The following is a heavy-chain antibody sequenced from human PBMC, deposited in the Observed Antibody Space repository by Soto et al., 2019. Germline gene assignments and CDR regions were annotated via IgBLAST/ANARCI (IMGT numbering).Heavy chain of an antibody. Sequence: PSETLSLTCTVSGGSISSVSYYWGWIRQPPGKGLEWIGEIYHTENTHYSPSLKSRVTISLDKSKSQFFLHLKSVTAADTAVYYCASLGPLGATPLDYWGHGTLVTVSS. CDR3: ASLGPLGATPLDY. D-gene: IGHD1-26*01. J-gene: IGHJ4*01. CDR2: IYHTENT. CDR1: GGSISSVSYY. V-gene: IGHV4-39*07.